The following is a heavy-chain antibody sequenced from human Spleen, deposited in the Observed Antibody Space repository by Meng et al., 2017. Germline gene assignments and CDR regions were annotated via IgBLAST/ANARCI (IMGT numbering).Heavy chain of an antibody. CDR3: ATSGDWLPYY. V-gene: IGHV3-23*04. CDR2: ISGSGDST. D-gene: IGHD3/OR15-3a*01. Sequence: GQLVQAGAELKKPGGSLRLSCAASGFTFSSYAMSWVRQAPGKGLEWVSGISGSGDSTHYADSVKGRFTISRDNSKNTLFLQMNSLRAEDTAVYYCATSGDWLPYYWGQGTLVTVSS. J-gene: IGHJ4*02. CDR1: GFTFSSYA.